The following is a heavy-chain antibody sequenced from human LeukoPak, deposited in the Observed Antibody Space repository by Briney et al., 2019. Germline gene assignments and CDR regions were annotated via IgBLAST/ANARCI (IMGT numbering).Heavy chain of an antibody. CDR3: ARVAHYGDADY. J-gene: IGHJ4*02. D-gene: IGHD4-17*01. Sequence: SVKVSCKASGGTFSSCAIIWLRQAPGQGLEWMGGIIPIFGTANYAQKFQGRVTITADESTSTAYMELSSLRSEDTAVYYCARVAHYGDADYWGQGTLVTVSS. V-gene: IGHV1-69*13. CDR2: IIPIFGTA. CDR1: GGTFSSCA.